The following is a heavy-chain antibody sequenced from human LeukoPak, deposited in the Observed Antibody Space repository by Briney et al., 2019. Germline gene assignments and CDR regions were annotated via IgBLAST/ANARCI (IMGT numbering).Heavy chain of an antibody. CDR1: GFTFSSYG. J-gene: IGHJ6*02. Sequence: QPGGSLRLSCAASGFTFSSYGMHWVRQAPGKGLEWVAVISYDGSNKYYADSVKGRFTISRDNSKNTLYLQMNSLRAEDTAVYYCAKIAEKGWYYYYGMDVWGQGTTVTVSS. CDR2: ISYDGSNK. D-gene: IGHD2-15*01. CDR3: AKIAEKGWYYYYGMDV. V-gene: IGHV3-30*18.